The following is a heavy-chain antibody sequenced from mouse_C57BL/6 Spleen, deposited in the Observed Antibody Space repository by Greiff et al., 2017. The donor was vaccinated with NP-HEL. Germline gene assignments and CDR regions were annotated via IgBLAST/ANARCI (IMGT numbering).Heavy chain of an antibody. Sequence: VQLQQSGAELVKPGASVKMSCKASGYTFTSYWITWVKQRPGQGLEWIGDIYPGSGSTNYNEKFKSKATLTVDTSSSTAYMQLSSLTSEDSAVYYCAGYYGRCYGGAMDYWGQGTSVTVSS. CDR1: GYTFTSYW. CDR2: IYPGSGST. CDR3: AGYYGRCYGGAMDY. D-gene: IGHD1-1*01. J-gene: IGHJ4*01. V-gene: IGHV1-55*01.